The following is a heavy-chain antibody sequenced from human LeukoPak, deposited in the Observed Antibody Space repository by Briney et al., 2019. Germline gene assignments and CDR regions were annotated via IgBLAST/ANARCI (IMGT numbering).Heavy chain of an antibody. CDR1: AGSISSSSYY. J-gene: IGHJ3*02. V-gene: IGHV4-39*07. CDR2: IYYSGST. Sequence: SETLSLACTVSAGSISSSSYYWGWIRQPPGKGLEWIGSIYYSGSTYYNPSLKSRVTISVDTSKNQFSLKLSSVTAADTAVYYCARVAVVPLRYFDWRRGAFDIWGQGTMVTVSS. D-gene: IGHD3-9*01. CDR3: ARVAVVPLRYFDWRRGAFDI.